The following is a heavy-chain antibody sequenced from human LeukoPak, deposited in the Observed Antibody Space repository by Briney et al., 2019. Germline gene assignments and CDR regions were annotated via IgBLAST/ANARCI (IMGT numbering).Heavy chain of an antibody. V-gene: IGHV5-51*01. CDR3: ARRGIAVAGTPAEYFQH. J-gene: IGHJ1*01. CDR2: IYPGDSDT. CDR1: GYSFTNYW. Sequence: GESLKISCKGSGYSFTNYWIGWVRQVPGKGLGWMGIIYPGDSDTRYSPSFQGQVTISADKSISTAYLHWSSLKASDTAMYYCARRGIAVAGTPAEYFQHWGQGTLVTVSS. D-gene: IGHD6-19*01.